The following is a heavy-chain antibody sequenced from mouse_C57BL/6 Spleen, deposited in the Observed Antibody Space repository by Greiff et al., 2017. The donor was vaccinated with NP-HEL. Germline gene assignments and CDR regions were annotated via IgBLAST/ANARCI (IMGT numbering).Heavy chain of an antibody. CDR1: GYTFTSYW. D-gene: IGHD1-1*01. CDR2: IDPSDSYT. CDR3: AIYGSRAMDY. Sequence: QVQLQQPGAELVKPGASVKLSRKASGYTFTSYWMQWVKQRPGQGLEWIGEIDPSDSYTNYNQKFKGKATLTVDTSSSTAYMQLSSLTSEDSAVYYCAIYGSRAMDYWGQGTSVTVSS. J-gene: IGHJ4*01. V-gene: IGHV1-50*01.